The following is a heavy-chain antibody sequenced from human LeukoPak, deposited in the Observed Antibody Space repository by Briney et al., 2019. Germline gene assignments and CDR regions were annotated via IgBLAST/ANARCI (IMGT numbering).Heavy chain of an antibody. Sequence: ASVKVSCKVSGYTLTELSMHWVRQAPGKGLEWMGGFDPEDGETIYAQKFQGRVTMTEDTSTDTAYMELSSLRSEDTAVYYCAVLVVRGAYFPPGYYYYMDVWGKGTTVTISS. V-gene: IGHV1-24*01. D-gene: IGHD3-10*01. CDR3: AVLVVRGAYFPPGYYYYMDV. CDR1: GYTLTELS. J-gene: IGHJ6*03. CDR2: FDPEDGET.